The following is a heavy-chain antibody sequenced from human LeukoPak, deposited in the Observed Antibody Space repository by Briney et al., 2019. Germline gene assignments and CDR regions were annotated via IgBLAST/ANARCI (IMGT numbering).Heavy chain of an antibody. J-gene: IGHJ4*02. V-gene: IGHV4-59*01. CDR3: VVGHNYFDY. Sequence: SETLSLTCSVSGGSISSYYWSWIRQPPGKGLEWIGYIYYSGGINYNPSLKSRVTISVDTSKNQLSLKLSSVTAADTAVYYCVVGHNYFDYWGQGTLVTVSS. D-gene: IGHD2-15*01. CDR2: IYYSGGI. CDR1: GGSISSYY.